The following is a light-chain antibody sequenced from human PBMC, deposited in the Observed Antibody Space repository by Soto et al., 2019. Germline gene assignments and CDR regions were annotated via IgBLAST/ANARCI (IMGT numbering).Light chain of an antibody. V-gene: IGKV1-39*01. CDR3: QQSYSMPYV. Sequence: IQMTQSPSSLSASVGDRVTITCRASQGIRNDLDWFQQRPGKAPKLLIYAASNLQSGVPARFTGSGSGTDFTLTIISLQPEDYATYFCQQSYSMPYVFGPGTKVDIK. CDR1: QGIRND. CDR2: AAS. J-gene: IGKJ2*01.